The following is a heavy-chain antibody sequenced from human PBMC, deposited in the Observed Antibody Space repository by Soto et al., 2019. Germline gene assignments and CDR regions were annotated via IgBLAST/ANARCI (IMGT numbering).Heavy chain of an antibody. CDR3: ARDLAYSGSSQY. J-gene: IGHJ4*02. V-gene: IGHV1-2*02. Sequence: SVKVSGKASGYTFTAYYMHWVRQAPGQGLEWMGWINPNSGGTNYAQKFQGRVTMTRDTSISTAYMELSRLRSDDTAVYYCARDLAYSGSSQYWGRGTLVTVS. CDR2: INPNSGGT. D-gene: IGHD1-26*01. CDR1: GYTFTAYY.